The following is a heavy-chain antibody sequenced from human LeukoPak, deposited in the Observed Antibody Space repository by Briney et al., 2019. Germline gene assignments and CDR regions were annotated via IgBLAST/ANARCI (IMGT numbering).Heavy chain of an antibody. D-gene: IGHD1-7*01. CDR3: VKDYPRIGVTGTTSFFDY. CDR1: GFTFSNAW. J-gene: IGHJ4*02. CDR2: LNEDGSTT. V-gene: IGHV3-23*01. Sequence: GGSLRLSCAASGFTFSNAWMSWVRQAPGKGLEWVSGLNEDGSTTFYADPVQGRFIISRDNSQNIVYLQMSSLRVEDTAVYYCVKDYPRIGVTGTTSFFDYWGQGNLVTVSS.